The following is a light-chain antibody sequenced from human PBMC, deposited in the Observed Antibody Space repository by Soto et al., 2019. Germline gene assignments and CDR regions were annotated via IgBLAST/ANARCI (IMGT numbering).Light chain of an antibody. CDR1: SSDVGSYNL. V-gene: IGLV2-23*03. CDR2: EGS. CDR3: CSYARSSTFWV. J-gene: IGLJ3*02. Sequence: QSAQTQPASVSGSPGQSITISCTGTSSDVGSYNLVSWYQQHPGKAPKLMIYEGSTRPSGVSNRFSGSKSGNTASLTISGLQAEDEADYYCCSYARSSTFWVFGGGTKLTVL.